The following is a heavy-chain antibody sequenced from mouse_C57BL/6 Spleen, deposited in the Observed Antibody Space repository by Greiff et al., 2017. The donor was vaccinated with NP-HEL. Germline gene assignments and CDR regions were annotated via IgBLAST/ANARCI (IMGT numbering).Heavy chain of an antibody. Sequence: QVQLQQSGAELVRPGTSVKVSCKASGYAFTNYLIEWVKQRPGQGLEWIGVINPGSGGTNYNEKFKGKATLTADKSSSTAYMQLSSLTSEDSAVYFCARWGYDEAWFAYWGQGTLVTVSA. CDR1: GYAFTNYL. V-gene: IGHV1-54*01. CDR2: INPGSGGT. CDR3: ARWGYDEAWFAY. D-gene: IGHD2-2*01. J-gene: IGHJ3*01.